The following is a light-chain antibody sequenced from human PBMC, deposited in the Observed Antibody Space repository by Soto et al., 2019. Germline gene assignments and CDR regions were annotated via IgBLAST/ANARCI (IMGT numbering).Light chain of an antibody. J-gene: IGKJ1*01. CDR1: QTISTY. Sequence: DIQMTQSPSSLSASVGDRVTITCRASQTISTYLNWYQQKPGKAPKLLIYAASSLQSGAPSGFSGSGSGTDFTLTISSLQPEDFATYYCQQSYGTPRTFGQGTKVEFK. CDR2: AAS. V-gene: IGKV1-39*01. CDR3: QQSYGTPRT.